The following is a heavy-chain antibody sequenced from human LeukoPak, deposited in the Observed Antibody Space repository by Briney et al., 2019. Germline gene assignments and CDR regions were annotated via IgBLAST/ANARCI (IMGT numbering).Heavy chain of an antibody. J-gene: IGHJ4*02. CDR2: ISYDGSNK. CDR3: AKGSGSGSYYNFDY. CDR1: GFTFSSYG. V-gene: IGHV3-30*18. Sequence: GGSLRLSCAASGFTFSSYGMHWVRQAPGKGLEWVAVISYDGSNKYYADSVKGRFTISRDNSKNTLYLQMNSLRAEDTALYYCAKGSGSGSYYNFDYWGQGTLVTVSS. D-gene: IGHD3-10*01.